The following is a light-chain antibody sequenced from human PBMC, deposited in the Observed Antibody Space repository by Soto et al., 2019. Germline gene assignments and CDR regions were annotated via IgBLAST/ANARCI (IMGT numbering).Light chain of an antibody. Sequence: DIQMTQSPSTLSSSVGDRVTITCRASHSISSWLAWYQQKTGKAPKLLIYAASSLQSGVPSRFSGSGSGTDFTLTISSLQPEDFATYYCQQANSFPITFGQGTLLEIK. J-gene: IGKJ5*01. CDR2: AAS. V-gene: IGKV1-12*01. CDR1: HSISSW. CDR3: QQANSFPIT.